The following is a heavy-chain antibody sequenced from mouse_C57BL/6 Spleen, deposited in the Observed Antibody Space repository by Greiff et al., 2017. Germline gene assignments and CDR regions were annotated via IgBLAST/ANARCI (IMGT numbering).Heavy chain of an antibody. J-gene: IGHJ2*01. D-gene: IGHD1-1*01. V-gene: IGHV3-6*01. CDR2: ISYDGSN. CDR3: AREGDYYGFDY. Sequence: EVQLQQSGPGLVKPSPSLSLTCSVTGYSITSGYYWNWIRQFPGNKLEWMGYISYDGSNNYNPSLKNRISITRDTSKNQFFLKLNSVTTEDTATYYCAREGDYYGFDYWGQGTTLTVSS. CDR1: GYSITSGYY.